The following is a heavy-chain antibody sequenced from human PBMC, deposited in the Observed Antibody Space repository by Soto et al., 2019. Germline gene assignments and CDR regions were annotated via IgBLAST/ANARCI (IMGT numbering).Heavy chain of an antibody. V-gene: IGHV3-73*01. J-gene: IGHJ4*02. CDR1: GFTFSGSA. CDR3: TRRAYSSGLYYAY. D-gene: IGHD6-19*01. CDR2: IRSKANSYAT. Sequence: EVQLVESGGGLVQPGGSLKLSCAASGFTFSGSAMHWVRQASGKGLEWVGRIRSKANSYATAYAASVKGRFTISRDDSKNTAYLQMNSLKTEDTAVYYCTRRAYSSGLYYAYWGQGTLVTGSS.